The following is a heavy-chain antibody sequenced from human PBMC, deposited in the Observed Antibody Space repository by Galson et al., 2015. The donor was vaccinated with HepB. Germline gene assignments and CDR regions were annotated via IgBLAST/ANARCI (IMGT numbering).Heavy chain of an antibody. CDR2: VYYSGST. J-gene: IGHJ3*02. CDR3: ARNADQRGYGGYDYNVFDI. V-gene: IGHV4-39*01. CDR1: GGSISGSSYY. D-gene: IGHD5-12*01. Sequence: ETLSLTCTVSGGSISGSSYYWGWIRQSPVKGLEWIGSVYYSGSTYYNPSLKSRLSISVDTSRKRFSLKLNAVTAADTAVYYCARNADQRGYGGYDYNVFDIWGQGTMVTVSS.